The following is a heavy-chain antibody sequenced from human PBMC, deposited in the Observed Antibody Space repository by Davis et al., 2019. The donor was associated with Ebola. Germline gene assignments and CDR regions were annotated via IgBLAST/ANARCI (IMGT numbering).Heavy chain of an antibody. CDR2: IKQDGGEK. CDR1: GFPFTGFR. J-gene: IGHJ6*02. D-gene: IGHD5-12*01. CDR3: ASGDGRGSSYDMDV. V-gene: IGHV3-7*03. Sequence: GGSLRLSCAASGFPFTGFRMSWVRQAPGKGLAWVAIIKQDGGEKYYVDSVKGRFTISRDNAKNSLFLQMNSLRAEDTALYYCASGDGRGSSYDMDVWGQGTTVTVSS.